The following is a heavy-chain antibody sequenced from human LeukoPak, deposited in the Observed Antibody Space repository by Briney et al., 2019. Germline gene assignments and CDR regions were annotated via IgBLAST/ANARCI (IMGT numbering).Heavy chain of an antibody. J-gene: IGHJ4*02. Sequence: GASVKVSCKASGYTFTGYYMHWVRQAPGQGLEWMGGISAYNGNTSYALNFQARVTMTTDTSTSTAYMELRSLRSDDTAVYYCARDGNYNILTGFYTYYFDYWGQGTLVTVSS. CDR2: ISAYNGNT. CDR3: ARDGNYNILTGFYTYYFDY. V-gene: IGHV1-18*04. D-gene: IGHD3-9*01. CDR1: GYTFTGYY.